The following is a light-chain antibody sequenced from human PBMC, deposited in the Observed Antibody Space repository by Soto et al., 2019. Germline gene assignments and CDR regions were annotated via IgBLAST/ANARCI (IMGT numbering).Light chain of an antibody. J-gene: IGLJ1*01. CDR1: SSDIGAYKY. Sequence: QSALTQPASVSGSPGQSITVSCTGTSSDIGAYKYVSWYQQHPGKAPKLIIYDVSNWPSGVSNRFSGSRSGNTASLTISGLQAEDEADYYCSSYASSTTFVFGTGTKVTVL. V-gene: IGLV2-14*03. CDR3: SSYASSTTFV. CDR2: DVS.